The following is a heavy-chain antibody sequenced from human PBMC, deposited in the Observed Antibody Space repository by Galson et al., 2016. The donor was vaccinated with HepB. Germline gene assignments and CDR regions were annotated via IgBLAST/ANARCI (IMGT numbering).Heavy chain of an antibody. D-gene: IGHD3-16*01. CDR1: GGSISSASYY. Sequence: SETLSLTCTVSGGSISSASYYWVWIRQPPGKGLEWIGSTHYSGSTYYNPSLRSRVTISVDTSKSQFSLKLSSVTAADTAVYYCGRSPPGGTVFWGQGTLVTVSS. V-gene: IGHV4-39*01. CDR2: THYSGST. J-gene: IGHJ4*02. CDR3: GRSPPGGTVF.